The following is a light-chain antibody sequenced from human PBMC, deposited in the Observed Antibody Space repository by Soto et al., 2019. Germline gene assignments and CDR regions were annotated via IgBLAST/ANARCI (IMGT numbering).Light chain of an antibody. V-gene: IGKV3-20*01. CDR2: DAF. Sequence: EIVLTQSPGTLSLSPGERATLSCRASQSLSTSYVAWYQQEFGQAPRLLIYDAFSTATGIPDRFSASGSGTDFTLTISRLEPEDFAVYYCQQYGSSPPKTFGQGTKVDIK. CDR1: QSLSTSY. J-gene: IGKJ1*01. CDR3: QQYGSSPPKT.